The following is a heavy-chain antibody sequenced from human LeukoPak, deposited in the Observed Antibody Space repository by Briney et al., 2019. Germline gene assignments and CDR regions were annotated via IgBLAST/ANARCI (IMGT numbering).Heavy chain of an antibody. J-gene: IGHJ4*02. Sequence: PGGSLRLSCAASGFTLSSYSMNWVRQAPGKGLEWVSSISSSSSYIYYADSVKGRFTISRDNAKNSLYLQVNSLRAEDTAVYYCARDGVLLWSEESYGDFDYWGQGTLVTVSS. CDR3: ARDGVLLWSEESYGDFDY. V-gene: IGHV3-21*01. CDR2: ISSSSSYI. CDR1: GFTLSSYS. D-gene: IGHD3-10*01.